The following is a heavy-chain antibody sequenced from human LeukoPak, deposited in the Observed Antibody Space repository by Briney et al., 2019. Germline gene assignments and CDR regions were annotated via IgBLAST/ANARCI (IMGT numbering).Heavy chain of an antibody. CDR2: IKQDGSEK. D-gene: IGHD3-22*01. CDR3: AREKVYYDSSGYYKHYYGMDV. J-gene: IGHJ6*02. V-gene: IGHV3-7*03. Sequence: PGGSLRLSCAASGFTFSSYWMNWVHQAPGKGLEWVANIKQDGSEKYYVDSVKGRFTISRDNAKNSLYLQMNSLRAEDTAVYYCAREKVYYDSSGYYKHYYGMDVWGQGTTVTVSS. CDR1: GFTFSSYW.